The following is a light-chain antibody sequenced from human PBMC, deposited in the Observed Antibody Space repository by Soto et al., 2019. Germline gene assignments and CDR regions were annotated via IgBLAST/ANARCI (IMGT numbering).Light chain of an antibody. V-gene: IGKV3-20*01. Sequence: EIVLTQSPGTLSLSPGERDTLSCMASQSVSSSYLAWYQQKPGQAPRLLIYGASSRATGIPDRFSGSGSGTDFTLTISRLEPEDFAVYYCQQYGSSPPTFGQGTKVDNK. J-gene: IGKJ1*01. CDR3: QQYGSSPPT. CDR1: QSVSSSY. CDR2: GAS.